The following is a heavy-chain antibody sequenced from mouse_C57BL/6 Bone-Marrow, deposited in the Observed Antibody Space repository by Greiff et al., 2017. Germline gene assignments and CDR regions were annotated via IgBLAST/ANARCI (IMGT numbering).Heavy chain of an antibody. CDR2: INPSTGGT. V-gene: IGHV1-42*01. CDR3: ARTITTVALDY. Sequence: EVQLQQSGPELVKPGASVKISCTASGYSFTGYYMNWVKQSPEKSLEWIGEINPSTGGTTYNQKFKAKATLTVDKSSSTTYMQLKSLTSEDSAVYYCARTITTVALDYWGQGTTLTVSS. D-gene: IGHD1-1*01. J-gene: IGHJ2*01. CDR1: GYSFTGYY.